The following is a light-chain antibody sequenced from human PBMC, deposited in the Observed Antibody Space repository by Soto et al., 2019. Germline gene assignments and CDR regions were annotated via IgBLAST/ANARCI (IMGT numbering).Light chain of an antibody. Sequence: QSVLTQPPSASGTPGQRVTISCSGSNSNIGSNTVNWFQQLPGTAPKLLIYSNNQRPSAVPDRFSGSKSGTSASLAIIGLQSEDEDDYYCAAWDDSLNGLYVFGTGTKLTVL. CDR1: NSNIGSNT. CDR3: AAWDDSLNGLYV. CDR2: SNN. J-gene: IGLJ1*01. V-gene: IGLV1-44*01.